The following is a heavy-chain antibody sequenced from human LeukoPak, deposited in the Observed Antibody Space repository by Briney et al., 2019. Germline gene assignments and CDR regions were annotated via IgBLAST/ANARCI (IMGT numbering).Heavy chain of an antibody. J-gene: IGHJ4*02. D-gene: IGHD6-6*01. V-gene: IGHV4-34*01. CDR3: AGGSKGPRHLY. CDR1: GGSLSGYF. Sequence: PSETLSLTCAVYGGSLSGYFWSWIRQPPGKGLEWIGEISDSGSINFNPSLKSRVTISVDTAKNQFSLKLNSVTAADTAVYYCAGGSKGPRHLYWGQGTLVTVSS. CDR2: ISDSGSI.